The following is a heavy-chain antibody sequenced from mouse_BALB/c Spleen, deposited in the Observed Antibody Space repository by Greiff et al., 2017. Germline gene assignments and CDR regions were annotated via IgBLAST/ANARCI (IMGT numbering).Heavy chain of an antibody. Sequence: VQLVESGPGLVAPSQSLSITCTVSGFSLTSYGVHWVRQPPGKGLEWLGVIWAGGSTNYNSALMSRLSISKDNSKSQVFLKMNSLQTDDTAMYYCARGGGYGNYYAMDYWGQGTSVTVSS. CDR3: ARGGGYGNYYAMDY. J-gene: IGHJ4*01. V-gene: IGHV2-9*02. CDR2: IWAGGST. CDR1: GFSLTSYG. D-gene: IGHD2-10*02.